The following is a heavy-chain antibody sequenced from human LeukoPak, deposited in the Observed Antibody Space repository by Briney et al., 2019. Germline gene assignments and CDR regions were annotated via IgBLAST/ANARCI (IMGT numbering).Heavy chain of an antibody. Sequence: HPGGSLRLSCEVSEFTFSGTWMSWVRQAPGKGLEWVANINEDGREKNYVDSVKGRFTISRDNAKNSLFLEMSSLRVEDTAVYYCARAVIPYDFWSGYYSEYFQHWGQGTLVTVSS. D-gene: IGHD3-3*01. CDR1: EFTFSGTW. CDR3: ARAVIPYDFWSGYYSEYFQH. V-gene: IGHV3-7*01. J-gene: IGHJ1*01. CDR2: INEDGREK.